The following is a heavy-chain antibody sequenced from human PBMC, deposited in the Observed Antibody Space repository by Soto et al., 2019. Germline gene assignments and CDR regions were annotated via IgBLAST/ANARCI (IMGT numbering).Heavy chain of an antibody. CDR3: ARDQDYGDPEQYYYGMDV. CDR2: INHSGST. J-gene: IGHJ6*02. CDR1: GGSFSGYY. D-gene: IGHD4-17*01. V-gene: IGHV4-34*01. Sequence: SETLSLTCAVYGGSFSGYYWSWIRQPPGKGLEWIGEINHSGSTNYNPSLKSRVTISVDTSKNQFSLKLSSVTAEDTAVYYCARDQDYGDPEQYYYGMDVWGQGTTVTVSS.